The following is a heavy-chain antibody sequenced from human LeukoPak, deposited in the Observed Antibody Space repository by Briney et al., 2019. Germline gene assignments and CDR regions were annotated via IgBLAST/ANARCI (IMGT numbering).Heavy chain of an antibody. J-gene: IGHJ4*02. CDR2: IIPILGIA. CDR3: ASGQYDFWSGYSDY. CDR1: GGTFSSYT. D-gene: IGHD3-3*01. Sequence: ASVKVSCKASGGTFSSYTISWVRQAPGQGLEWMGRIIPILGIANYAQKFEGRVTITADKSTSKAYMELSSLRSEDTAVYYCASGQYDFWSGYSDYWGQGTLVTVSS. V-gene: IGHV1-69*02.